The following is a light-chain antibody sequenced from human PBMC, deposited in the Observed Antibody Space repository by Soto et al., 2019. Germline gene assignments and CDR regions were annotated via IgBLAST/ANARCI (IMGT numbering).Light chain of an antibody. CDR2: GVS. CDR1: QSFAGSD. V-gene: IGKV3-20*01. J-gene: IGKJ1*01. CDR3: QQYGASRT. Sequence: EIVLTQSPGTLSLSPGGRATLSCRASQSFAGSDLAWYQQKPGQAPRLLIYGVSSRAPGIPDRFSGGGSGMDFTLTISRLEPEDFALYYCQQYGASRTFGKGTKVEIK.